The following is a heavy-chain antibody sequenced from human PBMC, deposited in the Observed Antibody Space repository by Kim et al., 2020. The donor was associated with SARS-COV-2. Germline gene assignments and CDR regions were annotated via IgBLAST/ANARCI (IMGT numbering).Heavy chain of an antibody. Sequence: GGSLRLSCAGTGFTFGHYAMTWVRQAPGKGLEWVSTISGNGGDTFYADSVKGRFTISRDNSKNTVYLQLNSLRVEDTAVYYCVGHGHLREFDPCGQGKLV. CDR3: VGHGHLREFDP. CDR1: GFTFGHYA. V-gene: IGHV3-23*01. CDR2: ISGNGGDT. D-gene: IGHD4-17*01. J-gene: IGHJ5*02.